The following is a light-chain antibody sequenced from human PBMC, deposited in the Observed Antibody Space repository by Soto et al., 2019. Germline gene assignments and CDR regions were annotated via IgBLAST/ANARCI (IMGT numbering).Light chain of an antibody. CDR2: DVS. CDR3: QQYDSYWGT. V-gene: IGKV1-5*01. J-gene: IGKJ1*01. Sequence: DIRMTQSPSTLSASVGDSVTITCRASQKVSPWLAWYQQKAGKAPKLLIYDVSSLKSGVPSRFSGSGSGTEFSLTISSLQSDVFASYYCQQYDSYWGTFDQGTTVE. CDR1: QKVSPW.